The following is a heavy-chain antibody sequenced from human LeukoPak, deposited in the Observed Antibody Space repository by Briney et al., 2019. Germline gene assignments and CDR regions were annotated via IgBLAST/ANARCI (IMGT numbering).Heavy chain of an antibody. D-gene: IGHD3-22*01. CDR1: GFTVSSNY. CDR3: AYLDSSGYYYGRLRY. Sequence: GGSLRLSCAASGFTVSSNYMSWVRQAPGKGLEWVSVIYSGGSTYYADSVKGGFTISRDNSKNTLYLQMNSLRAEDTAVYFCAYLDSSGYYYGRLRYWGQGTPVTVSS. V-gene: IGHV3-53*01. CDR2: IYSGGST. J-gene: IGHJ4*02.